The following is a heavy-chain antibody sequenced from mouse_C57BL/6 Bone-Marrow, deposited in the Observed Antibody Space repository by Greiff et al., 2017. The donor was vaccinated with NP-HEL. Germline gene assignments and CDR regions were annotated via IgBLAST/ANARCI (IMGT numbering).Heavy chain of an antibody. D-gene: IGHD1-1*01. V-gene: IGHV2-2*01. CDR2: IWSGGST. CDR1: GFSLTSYG. CDR3: ARNGYYGSSPYWYCDV. J-gene: IGHJ1*03. Sequence: QVHVKQSGPGLVQPSQSLSITCTVSGFSLTSYGVHWVRQSPGKGLEWLGVIWSGGSTDYNAAFISRLSISKDNSKSQVFFKMNSLQADDTAIYYCARNGYYGSSPYWYCDVWGTGTTVTVSS.